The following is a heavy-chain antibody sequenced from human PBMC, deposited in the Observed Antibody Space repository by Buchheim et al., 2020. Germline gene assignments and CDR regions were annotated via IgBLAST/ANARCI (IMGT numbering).Heavy chain of an antibody. V-gene: IGHV1-69*04. CDR1: GGTFSCYA. D-gene: IGHD3-3*01. CDR2: IIPILGIA. J-gene: IGHJ4*02. Sequence: QVQLVQSGAEVKKPGSSVKVSCKASGGTFSCYAISWVRQAPGQGLEWMGRIIPILGIANYAQKFQGRVTITADKSTSTAYMELSSLRSEDTAVYYCARGTAIFGVVITDYWGQGTL. CDR3: ARGTAIFGVVITDY.